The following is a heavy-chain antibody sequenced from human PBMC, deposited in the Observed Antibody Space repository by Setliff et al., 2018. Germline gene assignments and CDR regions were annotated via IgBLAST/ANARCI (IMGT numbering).Heavy chain of an antibody. Sequence: GVLRLSCAASGFTFSNAWMSWVRQAPGKGLEWVSCISSSGSTIYYADSVKGRFTISRDNAKNSLYLQMNSLRAEDTAVYYCARYLPLDNYYYYGMDVWGQGTTVTVSS. CDR3: ARYLPLDNYYYYGMDV. CDR1: GFTFSNAW. D-gene: IGHD3-3*01. J-gene: IGHJ6*02. V-gene: IGHV3-11*01. CDR2: ISSSGSTI.